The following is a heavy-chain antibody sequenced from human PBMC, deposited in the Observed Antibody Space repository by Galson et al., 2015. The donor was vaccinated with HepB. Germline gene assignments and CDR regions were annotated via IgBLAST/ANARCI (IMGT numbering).Heavy chain of an antibody. V-gene: IGHV3-30-3*01. CDR3: ARGCSSGWYLDGWFDP. D-gene: IGHD6-19*01. CDR2: ISYDGSNK. J-gene: IGHJ5*02. Sequence: SLRLSCAASGLTFSSYALHWARQAPGKGLEWVAVISYDGSNKYYADSVKGRFTISRDNSKNTLYLQMNSLRAEDTAVYYCARGCSSGWYLDGWFDPWGQGTLVTVSS. CDR1: GLTFSSYA.